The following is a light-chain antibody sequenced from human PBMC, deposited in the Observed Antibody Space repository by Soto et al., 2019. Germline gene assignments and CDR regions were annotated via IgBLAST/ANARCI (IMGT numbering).Light chain of an antibody. Sequence: EIVLTQSPATLSLSPGERATLSCRASQSVSSSYFAWYQQKPDQAPSLLIYGASSRATGIPDRFSGSGSGTDFTLTISRLEPEYFAVYYCQQYGSSPPWTFGQGTKVEIK. J-gene: IGKJ1*01. CDR2: GAS. CDR3: QQYGSSPPWT. CDR1: QSVSSSY. V-gene: IGKV3-20*01.